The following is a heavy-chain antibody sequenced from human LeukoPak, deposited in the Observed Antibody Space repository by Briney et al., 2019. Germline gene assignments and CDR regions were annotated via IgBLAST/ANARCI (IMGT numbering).Heavy chain of an antibody. CDR1: GFTFSSYG. J-gene: IGHJ4*02. V-gene: IGHV3-30*18. D-gene: IGHD3-22*01. CDR2: ISYDGSNK. Sequence: GGSLRLSCAASGFTFSSYGMHWVRQAPGKGLEWVAVISYDGSNKYYADSVKGRFTISRDNSKNTLYLQMNSLRAEDTAVYYCAKESVVTFDYWGQGTLVTVSS. CDR3: AKESVVTFDY.